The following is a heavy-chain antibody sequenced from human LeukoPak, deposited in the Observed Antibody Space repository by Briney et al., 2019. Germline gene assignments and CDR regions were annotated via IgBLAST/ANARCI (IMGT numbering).Heavy chain of an antibody. V-gene: IGHV1-18*01. CDR3: ARDSHGRSYGYSLWNYYYGMDV. D-gene: IGHD5-18*01. CDR1: GYTFTSYG. CDR2: ISAYNGNT. J-gene: IGHJ6*02. Sequence: GASVKVSCKASGYTFTSYGISWVRQAPGQGLEWMGWISAYNGNTNYAQKLQGRVTMTTDTSTSTAYMELRSLRSDDTAVYYCARDSHGRSYGYSLWNYYYGMDVWGQGTTVTVSS.